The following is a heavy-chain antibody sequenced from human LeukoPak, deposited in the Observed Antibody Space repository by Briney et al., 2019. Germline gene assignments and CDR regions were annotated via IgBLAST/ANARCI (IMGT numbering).Heavy chain of an antibody. Sequence: GGSLRLSCAASGFTFSSYGIHWVRQAPGKGLEWVANIKQDGSEKYYVDSVKGRFTISRDNAKNSLYLQMNSLRAEDTAVYYCARERISDYDYWGQGTLVTVSS. CDR3: ARERISDYDY. D-gene: IGHD2-15*01. CDR1: GFTFSSYG. J-gene: IGHJ4*02. CDR2: IKQDGSEK. V-gene: IGHV3-7*01.